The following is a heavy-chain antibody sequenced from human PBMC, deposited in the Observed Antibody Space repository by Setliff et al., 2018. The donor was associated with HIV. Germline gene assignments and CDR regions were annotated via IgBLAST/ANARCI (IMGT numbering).Heavy chain of an antibody. Sequence: SETLSLTCTVSGGSISTYYWSWIRQPPGKGLELIGYIYYTGTTNYNPSLKSRVTISLDTSQNHFSLKLASVTAADTAVYYCARHITGGLAAPVWFDPWGQGTLVTVSS. J-gene: IGHJ5*02. V-gene: IGHV4-59*08. CDR1: GGSISTYY. D-gene: IGHD6-13*01. CDR3: ARHITGGLAAPVWFDP. CDR2: IYYTGTT.